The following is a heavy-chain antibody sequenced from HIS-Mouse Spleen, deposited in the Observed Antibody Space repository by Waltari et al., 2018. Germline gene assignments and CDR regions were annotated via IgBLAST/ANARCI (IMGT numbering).Heavy chain of an antibody. CDR3: TRGRVAGDY. V-gene: IGHV3-49*05. J-gene: IGHJ4*02. Sequence: EVQLVEYGGGLVKPGRFLRLSCTASGFTFGDYAMSCFRQAPGKGLEWVGFIRRKAYGGTTEYAASVKGRFTISRDDSKSIAYLQMNSLKTEDTAVYYCTRGRVAGDYWGQGTLVTVSS. D-gene: IGHD6-19*01. CDR1: GFTFGDYA. CDR2: IRRKAYGGTT.